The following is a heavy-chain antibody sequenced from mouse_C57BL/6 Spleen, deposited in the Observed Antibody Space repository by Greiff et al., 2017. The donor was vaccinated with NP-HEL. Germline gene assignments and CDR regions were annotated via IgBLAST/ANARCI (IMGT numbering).Heavy chain of an antibody. CDR1: GYTFTSYW. CDR3: ERSDYSNYGAMDY. D-gene: IGHD2-5*01. Sequence: QVQLQQPGAELVRPGSSVKLSCKASGYTFTSYWMDWVKQRPGQGLEWIGNIYPSDSDTHYNQKFKDKATLTVDKSSSTAYMQLSSLTSEDAAVYYCERSDYSNYGAMDYWGQGTSVTVSS. CDR2: IYPSDSDT. J-gene: IGHJ4*01. V-gene: IGHV1-61*01.